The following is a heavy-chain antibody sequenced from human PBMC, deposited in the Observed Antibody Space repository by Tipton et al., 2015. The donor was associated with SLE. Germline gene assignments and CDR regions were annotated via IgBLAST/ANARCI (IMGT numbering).Heavy chain of an antibody. Sequence: TLSLTCTVSGGSISSSSYYWGWIRQPPGKGLEWIGYIYYSGSTNYNPSLKSRVTISVDTSKNQFSLKLSSVTSADTAVYYCARAHYDYVWGSYHGWFDPWGQGTLVTVSS. J-gene: IGHJ5*02. CDR2: IYYSGST. CDR3: ARAHYDYVWGSYHGWFDP. D-gene: IGHD3-16*02. V-gene: IGHV4-61*05. CDR1: GGSISSSSYY.